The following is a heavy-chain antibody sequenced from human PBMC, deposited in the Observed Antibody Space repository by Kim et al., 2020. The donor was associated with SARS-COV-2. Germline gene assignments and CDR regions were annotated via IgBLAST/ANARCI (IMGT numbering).Heavy chain of an antibody. CDR2: IYYNGST. Sequence: SETLSLTCTVSGGSISSYYCMWIRQPPGKGLEWIGYIYYNGSTSYNPSLKSRLTMSVDLSKNQCSLKLTSMTAADSAVYYCARSKGWVFDYWGQGTPVTVSS. CDR3: ARSKGWVFDY. V-gene: IGHV4-59*01. D-gene: IGHD1-26*01. CDR1: GGSISSYY. J-gene: IGHJ4*02.